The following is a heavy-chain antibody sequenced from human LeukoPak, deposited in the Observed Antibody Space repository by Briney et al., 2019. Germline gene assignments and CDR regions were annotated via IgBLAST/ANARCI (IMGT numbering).Heavy chain of an antibody. CDR2: MYYSGTT. J-gene: IGHJ3*02. V-gene: IGHV4-59*08. CDR1: GGSISTYS. CDR3: ARRYDSSGYYYSSYAFDI. D-gene: IGHD3-22*01. Sequence: PSETLSLTWSVSGGSISTYSWSWIRLPPGKGLEWVGHMYYSGTTKYNPSLKSRVTISVDTSKNQFSLKLSSVTAADTAVYYCARRYDSSGYYYSSYAFDIWGQGTMVTVSS.